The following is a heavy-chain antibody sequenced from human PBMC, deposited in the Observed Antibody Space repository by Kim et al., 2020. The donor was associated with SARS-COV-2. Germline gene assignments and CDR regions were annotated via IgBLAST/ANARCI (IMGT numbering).Heavy chain of an antibody. CDR3: ASIDYGDSY. Sequence: GGSLRLSCAASGFSFATSWMTWVRQAPGKGLEWVARIRKAGRDKYYVDSVKGRIIISRDNARNSVLLQMNSLRAEDTAIYYCASIDYGDSYWGQGTLVTVSS. J-gene: IGHJ4*02. D-gene: IGHD4-17*01. CDR1: GFSFATSW. CDR2: IRKAGRDK. V-gene: IGHV3-7*05.